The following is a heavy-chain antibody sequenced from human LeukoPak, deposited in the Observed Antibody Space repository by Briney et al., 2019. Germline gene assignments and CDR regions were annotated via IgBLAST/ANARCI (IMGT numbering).Heavy chain of an antibody. CDR2: ISSSSSPI. J-gene: IGHJ4*02. V-gene: IGHV3-48*03. Sequence: GGSLRLSCAASGFTFSTYDMNWVRQAPGKGLEWVSYISSSSSPIYYADSVKGRFTISSDNAKNSLYLQMNSLRAEDTAVYYCARGRLYGADYWGQGTLVTVSS. D-gene: IGHD4-17*01. CDR1: GFTFSTYD. CDR3: ARGRLYGADY.